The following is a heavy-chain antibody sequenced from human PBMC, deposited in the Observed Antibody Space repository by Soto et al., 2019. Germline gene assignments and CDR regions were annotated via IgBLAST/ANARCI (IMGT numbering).Heavy chain of an antibody. CDR2: IIPIFGTA. D-gene: IGHD3-22*01. J-gene: IGHJ4*02. Sequence: QVQLVQSGAEVKKPGSSVKVSCKAAGGTFSSYASSCVRQAPGQGLEWMGGIIPIFGTANYAQKFQGRVTITADESTSTAYMELSSLRSEDTAVYYCARGVITAYFDYWGQGTLVTVSS. CDR1: GGTFSSYA. CDR3: ARGVITAYFDY. V-gene: IGHV1-69*12.